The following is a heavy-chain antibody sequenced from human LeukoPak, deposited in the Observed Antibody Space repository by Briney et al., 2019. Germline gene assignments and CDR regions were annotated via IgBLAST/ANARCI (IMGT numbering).Heavy chain of an antibody. CDR1: GYSFTSHY. D-gene: IGHD3-9*01. CDR3: ARGLRDFPAFDS. CDR2: INPSGSST. J-gene: IGHJ6*04. Sequence: ASVKVSCKASGYSFTSHYMHWVRQAPGQGLEWMGLINPSGSSTLYAQKFQGRVTMTRDMSTTTDYMELSSLRSDDTAVYYCARGLRDFPAFDSWGKGTTVTVSS. V-gene: IGHV1-46*01.